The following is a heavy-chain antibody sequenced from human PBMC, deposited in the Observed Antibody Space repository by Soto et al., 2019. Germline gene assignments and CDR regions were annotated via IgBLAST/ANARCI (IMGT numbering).Heavy chain of an antibody. D-gene: IGHD2-15*01. Sequence: ASVKVSCKASGYTFTSYGISWVRQAPGQGLEWMGWISAYNGNTNYAQKLQGRVTMTTDTSTSTAYMELRSLRSDDTAVYYCARVTGDIVVVVADRRLDDSFDICGQGTMVTGS. J-gene: IGHJ3*02. CDR1: GYTFTSYG. CDR2: ISAYNGNT. CDR3: ARVTGDIVVVVADRRLDDSFDI. V-gene: IGHV1-18*01.